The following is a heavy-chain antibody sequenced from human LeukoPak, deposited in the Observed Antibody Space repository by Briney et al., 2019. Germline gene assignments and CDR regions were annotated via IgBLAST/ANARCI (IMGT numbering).Heavy chain of an antibody. J-gene: IGHJ5*02. Sequence: PSETLSLTCTVSGVSVSSGSYYWSWIRQPPGKGLEWIGNIYYSGSTNYNPSLKSRVTISVDTSKNQFSLKLTSVTAADTAVYYCARAAWPYYDFWSGHNWFDPWGQGTLVTAS. V-gene: IGHV4-61*01. CDR2: IYYSGST. D-gene: IGHD3-3*01. CDR3: ARAAWPYYDFWSGHNWFDP. CDR1: GVSVSSGSYY.